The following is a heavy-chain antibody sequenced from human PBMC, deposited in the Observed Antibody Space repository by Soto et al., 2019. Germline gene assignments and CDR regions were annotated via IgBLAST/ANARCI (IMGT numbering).Heavy chain of an antibody. CDR3: ARSSTSANYFDY. CDR2: IYYSGST. J-gene: IGHJ4*02. CDR1: GGSISSGGYY. V-gene: IGHV4-31*03. D-gene: IGHD2-2*01. Sequence: PSETLSLTCTVSGGSISSGGYYWSWIRQHPGKGLEWIGYIYYSGSTYYNPSLKSRVTISVDMSKNQFSLKLSSVTAADTAVYYCARSSTSANYFDYWGQGTLVTVSS.